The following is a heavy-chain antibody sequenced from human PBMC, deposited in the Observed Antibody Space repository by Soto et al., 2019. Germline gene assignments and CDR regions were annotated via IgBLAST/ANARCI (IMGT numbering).Heavy chain of an antibody. D-gene: IGHD3-22*01. Sequence: ASVKVSCKASGGTFSSYTISWVRQAPGQGLEWMGRIIPILGIANYAQKFQGRVTITADKSTSTAYMELSSLRSEDTAVYYCARDRSFLVVITTDAFDIWGQGTMVTVSS. CDR1: GGTFSSYT. CDR3: ARDRSFLVVITTDAFDI. V-gene: IGHV1-69*04. J-gene: IGHJ3*02. CDR2: IIPILGIA.